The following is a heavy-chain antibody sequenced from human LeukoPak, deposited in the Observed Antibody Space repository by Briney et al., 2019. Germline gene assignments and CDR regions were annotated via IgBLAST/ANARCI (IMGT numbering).Heavy chain of an antibody. CDR2: IGAYNGNT. Sequence: GASVKVSCKASGYTFTSYGISWVRQAPGQGLEWMGWIGAYNGNTNYAQKLQGRVTMTTDTSTSTAYMELRSLRSDDTAVYYCARDVVRFLEWLSFSYSIYYGMDVWGQGTTVTVSS. V-gene: IGHV1-18*01. J-gene: IGHJ6*02. CDR1: GYTFTSYG. D-gene: IGHD3-3*01. CDR3: ARDVVRFLEWLSFSYSIYYGMDV.